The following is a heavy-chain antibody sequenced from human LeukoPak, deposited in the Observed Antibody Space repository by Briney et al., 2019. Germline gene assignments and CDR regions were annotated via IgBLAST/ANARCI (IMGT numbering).Heavy chain of an antibody. D-gene: IGHD5-12*01. V-gene: IGHV4-59*01. CDR3: ARSRAYDYHFDN. J-gene: IGHJ4*02. Sequence: NPSETLSLTCTASGVSISSYYWSWIRQSPGKGLEWIGYVFYSGSTNYNPSLKSRVTISVDTSKNQFSLKLTSVTAADTAVYYCARSRAYDYHFDNWGQGTLVTVSS. CDR2: VFYSGST. CDR1: GVSISSYY.